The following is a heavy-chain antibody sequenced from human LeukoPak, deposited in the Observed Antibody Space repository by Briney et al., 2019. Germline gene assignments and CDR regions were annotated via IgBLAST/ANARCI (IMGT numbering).Heavy chain of an antibody. J-gene: IGHJ6*01. Sequence: GGSLRLSCTASGFTFSTYGMHWVRQAPGKGPEWVAVIWYDGSNKYYGDSVKGRFTISRDNSKNTLYLQMNSLRAEDTAVYYCARPYCSGGNCPSYFYGVDVWGQGTTVTVSS. CDR3: ARPYCSGGNCPSYFYGVDV. CDR2: IWYDGSNK. CDR1: GFTFSTYG. V-gene: IGHV3-33*01. D-gene: IGHD2-15*01.